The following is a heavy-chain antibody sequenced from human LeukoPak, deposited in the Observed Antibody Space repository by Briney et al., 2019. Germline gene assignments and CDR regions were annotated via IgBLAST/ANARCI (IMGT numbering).Heavy chain of an antibody. D-gene: IGHD2-2*01. CDR2: IRYDGSNK. V-gene: IGHV3-30*02. CDR1: GFTFSSYG. J-gene: IGHJ4*02. Sequence: PGGSLRLSCAASGFTFSSYGMHWVRQAPGKGLEWVAFIRYDGSNKYYADSVKGRFTISRDNSKNTLYLQMNSLRAEDTAVYYCANDRYCSSTSCEDGWGQGTLVTVSS. CDR3: ANDRYCSSTSCEDG.